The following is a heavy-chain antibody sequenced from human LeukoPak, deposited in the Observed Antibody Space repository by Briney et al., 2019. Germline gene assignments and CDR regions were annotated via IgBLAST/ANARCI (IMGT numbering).Heavy chain of an antibody. CDR1: GFTFSNYG. V-gene: IGHV3-23*01. J-gene: IGHJ6*02. Sequence: GGSLRLSCAASGFTFSNYGMSWVRQAPGKGLEWVSVISGSGGSTYYVDSVKGRFTISRDNSKNTLYLQMNSLRVEDTAVYYCARGRVVRGVTLRYSYYRMDVWGQGPTVTVSS. CDR3: ARGRVVRGVTLRYSYYRMDV. D-gene: IGHD3-10*01. CDR2: ISGSGGST.